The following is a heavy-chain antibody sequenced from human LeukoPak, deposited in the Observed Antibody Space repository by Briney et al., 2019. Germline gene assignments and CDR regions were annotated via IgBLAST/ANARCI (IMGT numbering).Heavy chain of an antibody. Sequence: AASVKVSCKASGYTFTSYGISWVRQAPGQGLEWMGRISAYNGNTSYAQKLQGSVTMTTDTSTSTAYMEPRSLRSDDTAVYYCAREIAAAGTYFDYWGRGTLVTVSS. J-gene: IGHJ4*02. D-gene: IGHD6-13*01. V-gene: IGHV1-18*01. CDR3: AREIAAAGTYFDY. CDR2: ISAYNGNT. CDR1: GYTFTSYG.